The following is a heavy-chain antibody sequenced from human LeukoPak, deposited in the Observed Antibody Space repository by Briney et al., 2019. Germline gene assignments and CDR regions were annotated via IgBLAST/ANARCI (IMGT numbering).Heavy chain of an antibody. Sequence: SETLSLTCAVSGYSISSGYYWGWIRQPPGKGLEWIGSIYHSGSTYYNPSLKSRVTISVDTSKNQFSLKLSSVTAADTAVYYCAREEGDIVATITDYWGQGTLVTVSS. V-gene: IGHV4-38-2*02. CDR1: GYSISSGYY. D-gene: IGHD5-12*01. CDR2: IYHSGST. J-gene: IGHJ4*02. CDR3: AREEGDIVATITDY.